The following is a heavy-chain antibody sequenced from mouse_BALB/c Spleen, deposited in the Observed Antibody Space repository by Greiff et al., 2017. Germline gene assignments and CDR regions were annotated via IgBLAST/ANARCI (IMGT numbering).Heavy chain of an antibody. V-gene: IGHV5-17*02. CDR1: GFTFSSFG. CDR3: ARGLDY. Sequence: EVQLVESGGGLVQPGGSRKLSCAASGFTFSSFGMHWVRQAPEKGLEWVAYISSGSSTIYYADTVKGRFTISRDNPKNTLFLQMTSLRSEDTAMYYCARGLDYWGQGTTLTVSS. CDR2: ISSGSSTI. J-gene: IGHJ2*01.